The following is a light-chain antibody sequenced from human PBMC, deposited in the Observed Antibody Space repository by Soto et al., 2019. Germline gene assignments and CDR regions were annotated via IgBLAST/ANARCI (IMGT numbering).Light chain of an antibody. J-gene: IGLJ2*01. CDR3: QSYDSRSRGLV. CDR2: SNT. CDR1: KSNIGADYG. V-gene: IGLV1-40*01. Sequence: QSVLTQPPSVSGAPGQRVTISCNGSKSNIGADYGVHWYQQLPGTAPKVLIYSNTNRPSGVPDRFSASKSGTSASLAITGLQIEDESDYYCQSYDSRSRGLVFGVGTKLTVL.